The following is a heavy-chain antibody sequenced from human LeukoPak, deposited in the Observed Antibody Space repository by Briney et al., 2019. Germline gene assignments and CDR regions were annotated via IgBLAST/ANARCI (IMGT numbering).Heavy chain of an antibody. J-gene: IGHJ5*02. Sequence: MASETLSLTCAVYGGSFSGYYWSWIRQPPGKGLEWIGEINHSGSTNYNPSLKSRVTISVDTSKNQFSLKLSSVTAADTAVYYCARHPVDTAMVTPWFDPWGQGTLVTVSS. D-gene: IGHD5-18*01. V-gene: IGHV4-34*01. CDR1: GGSFSGYY. CDR3: ARHPVDTAMVTPWFDP. CDR2: INHSGST.